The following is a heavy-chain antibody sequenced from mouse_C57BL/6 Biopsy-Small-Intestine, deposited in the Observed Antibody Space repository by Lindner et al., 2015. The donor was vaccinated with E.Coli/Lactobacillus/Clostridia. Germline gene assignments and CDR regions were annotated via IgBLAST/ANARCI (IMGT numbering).Heavy chain of an antibody. J-gene: IGHJ2*01. CDR1: GFTFSDYG. D-gene: IGHD2-1*01. CDR3: ARGNYGGNYFDF. Sequence: VQLQESGGGLVKPGGSLKLSCAASGFTFSDYGIHWVRQAPEKGLEWVAHISSDSNIIYYTDTVKGRFTISRDNAKRTLFLQMTSLRSEDTAMYYCARGNYGGNYFDFWGQGTTLTVSS. CDR2: ISSDSNII. V-gene: IGHV5-17*01.